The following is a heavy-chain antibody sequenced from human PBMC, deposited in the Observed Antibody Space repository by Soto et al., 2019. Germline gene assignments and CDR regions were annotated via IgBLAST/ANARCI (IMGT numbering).Heavy chain of an antibody. CDR2: INHSGST. Sequence: QVQLQQWGAGLLKPSETLSLTCAVYGGSFSGYYWSWIRQPPGKGLEWIGEINHSGSTNYNPSLKSRVTIPVDTSMNQFSLKLSSVTAADTAVYYCARRGKMATIDYWGQGTLVTVSS. V-gene: IGHV4-34*01. D-gene: IGHD5-12*01. J-gene: IGHJ4*02. CDR1: GGSFSGYY. CDR3: ARRGKMATIDY.